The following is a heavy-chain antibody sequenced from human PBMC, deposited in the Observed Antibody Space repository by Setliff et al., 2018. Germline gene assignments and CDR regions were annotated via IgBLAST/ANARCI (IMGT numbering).Heavy chain of an antibody. CDR3: AHRRVGNYYSSGNYHSYFDY. CDR2: IYWDDDK. CDR1: GFSLTTTRVA. Sequence: SGPTLVNPTQTLTLTCTFSGFSLTTTRVAVGWIRQPPGKALEWLALIYWDDDKRYTYSPSLKTRLTVSRDTYRNQVVLTMANMDPVDTATYYCAHRRVGNYYSSGNYHSYFDYWGQGILVTVSS. J-gene: IGHJ4*02. V-gene: IGHV2-5*02. D-gene: IGHD6-19*01.